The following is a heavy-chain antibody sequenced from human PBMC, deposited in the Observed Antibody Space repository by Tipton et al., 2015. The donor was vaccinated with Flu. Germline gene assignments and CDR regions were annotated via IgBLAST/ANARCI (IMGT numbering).Heavy chain of an antibody. CDR3: ARAIGAAGGY. CDR1: GFTFSSYW. Sequence: SLRLSCVTSGFTFSSYWMTWVRQAPGKGLEWVTNIKQDGSEKYYVGSVKGRFTISRDNAKNSLYLQMNSLRAEDTAVYYCARAIGAAGGYWGQGTLVTVSS. CDR2: IKQDGSEK. J-gene: IGHJ4*02. D-gene: IGHD2-8*01. V-gene: IGHV3-7*01.